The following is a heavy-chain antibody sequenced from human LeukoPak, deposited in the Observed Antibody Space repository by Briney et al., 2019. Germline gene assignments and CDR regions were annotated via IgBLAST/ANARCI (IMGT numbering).Heavy chain of an antibody. V-gene: IGHV3-21*01. CDR2: ISSSSSYI. Sequence: GGSLRLSCAASGFTFSSYSMNWVRQAPGKGLEWVSSISSSSSYIYYADSVKGRFTISRDNAKNSLYLQMNSLRAEDTAVYYCARLGCSGGSCDYWGQGTLVTVSS. CDR1: GFTFSSYS. CDR3: ARLGCSGGSCDY. J-gene: IGHJ4*02. D-gene: IGHD2-15*01.